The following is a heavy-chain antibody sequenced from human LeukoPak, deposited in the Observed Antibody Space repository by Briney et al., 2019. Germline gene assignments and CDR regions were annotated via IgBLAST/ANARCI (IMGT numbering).Heavy chain of an antibody. Sequence: GASVKVSCKASGYTFTNYGISWVRQAPGQGLEWMGWISAYNGNTNYAQKLQGRVTMTTDTSTSTAYMELRSPRSDDTAVYYCARDQADILTGYSWGRGTLVTVSS. CDR2: ISAYNGNT. V-gene: IGHV1-18*01. J-gene: IGHJ5*02. CDR1: GYTFTNYG. D-gene: IGHD3-9*01. CDR3: ARDQADILTGYS.